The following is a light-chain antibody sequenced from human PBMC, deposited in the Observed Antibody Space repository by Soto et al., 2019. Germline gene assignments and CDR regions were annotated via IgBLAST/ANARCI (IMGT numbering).Light chain of an antibody. CDR1: SSDVGATDY. V-gene: IGLV2-8*01. CDR3: ISHAGASNV. Sequence: QSALTQPPSASGSPGQSVAISCTGTSSDVGATDYVSWYQQHSGKAPKLLLYEVNKRPSGVPDRFSGSKSGNTASLTVSALQADDEADYYCISHAGASNVLGTGTNLTV. CDR2: EVN. J-gene: IGLJ1*01.